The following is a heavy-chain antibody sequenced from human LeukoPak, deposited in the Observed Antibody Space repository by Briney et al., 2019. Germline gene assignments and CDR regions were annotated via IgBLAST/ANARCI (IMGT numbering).Heavy chain of an antibody. CDR1: GFTFSSYG. CDR3: AREKTRGYSYGSPFDY. J-gene: IGHJ4*02. D-gene: IGHD5-18*01. Sequence: GGSLRLSCAASGFTFSSYGMHWVRQAPGKGLEWVAVIWYDGSNEYYADSVKGRFTISGDNSKNTLYLQMNSLRAEDTAVYYCAREKTRGYSYGSPFDYWGQGTLVTVSS. V-gene: IGHV3-33*01. CDR2: IWYDGSNE.